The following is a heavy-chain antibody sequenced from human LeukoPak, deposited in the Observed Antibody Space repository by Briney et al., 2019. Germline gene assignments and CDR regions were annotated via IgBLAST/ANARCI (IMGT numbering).Heavy chain of an antibody. CDR3: AKIGAYSYYYMDV. CDR2: ISSSSSYM. Sequence: GGSLRLSCAASGFTFNTYSMNWVRQAPGKGLEWVSCISSSSSYMYYADSVRGRFTISRDNAKNSLYLQMKSLRAEDTALYYCAKIGAYSYYYMDVWGKGTTVTISS. J-gene: IGHJ6*03. D-gene: IGHD2/OR15-2a*01. CDR1: GFTFNTYS. V-gene: IGHV3-21*01.